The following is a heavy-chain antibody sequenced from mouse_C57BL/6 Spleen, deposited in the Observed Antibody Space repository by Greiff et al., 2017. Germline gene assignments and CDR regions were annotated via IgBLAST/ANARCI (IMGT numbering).Heavy chain of an antibody. CDR2: IYPGDGDT. CDR1: GYAFSSSW. V-gene: IGHV1-82*01. J-gene: IGHJ1*03. D-gene: IGHD2-5*01. Sequence: QVQLKQSGPELVKPGASVKISCKASGYAFSSSWMNWVKQRPGKGLEWIGRIYPGDGDTNYKGKFKGKATLTADKSSSTADMQRSSLTSEDSAVYFCARGNYSNHYWYYGVWGTGTTVTVSS. CDR3: ARGNYSNHYWYYGV.